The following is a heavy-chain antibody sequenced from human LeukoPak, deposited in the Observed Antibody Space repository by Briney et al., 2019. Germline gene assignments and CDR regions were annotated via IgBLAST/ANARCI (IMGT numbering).Heavy chain of an antibody. D-gene: IGHD6-19*01. CDR1: GFTFSSYA. Sequence: GRSLRLSCAASGFTFSSYAMHWVRQAPGKGLEWVALISYDGSNQYYADSVKGRFTISRDDSKNTLYLQMNSLRAEDTAVYYCAKDQSSGWYEWGAFDIWGQGTMVTVSS. V-gene: IGHV3-30*04. J-gene: IGHJ3*02. CDR3: AKDQSSGWYEWGAFDI. CDR2: ISYDGSNQ.